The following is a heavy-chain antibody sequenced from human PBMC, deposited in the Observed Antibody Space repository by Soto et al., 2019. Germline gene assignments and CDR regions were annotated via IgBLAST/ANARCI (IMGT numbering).Heavy chain of an antibody. CDR1: GGSISSGDYY. Sequence: PSETRSLTCSVSGGSISSGDYYWSWVRQPQAKGLEWIGYIYYSGSTYYNPSLKSRVTISVDTSKNQFSLKLSSVTAADTAVYYCARDYSNYLEYCYYGMDVWGQGTKVTVSS. D-gene: IGHD4-4*01. V-gene: IGHV4-30-4*08. CDR2: IYYSGST. J-gene: IGHJ6*02. CDR3: ARDYSNYLEYCYYGMDV.